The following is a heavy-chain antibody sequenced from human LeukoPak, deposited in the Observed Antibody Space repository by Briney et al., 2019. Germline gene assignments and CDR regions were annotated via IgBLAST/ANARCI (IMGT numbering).Heavy chain of an antibody. CDR2: IRISSYI. D-gene: IGHD6-6*01. CDR3: ARGGMYSSSEHFDY. CDR1: GFTFRSYS. V-gene: IGHV3-21*01. Sequence: GGSLRLSCAASGFTFRSYSMNWVRQAPGKGLEWVSYIRISSYIYYSDSVKGRFTISRDNTKNSLYLQMNSLRAEDTAVYYCARGGMYSSSEHFDYWGQGTLVTVSS. J-gene: IGHJ4*02.